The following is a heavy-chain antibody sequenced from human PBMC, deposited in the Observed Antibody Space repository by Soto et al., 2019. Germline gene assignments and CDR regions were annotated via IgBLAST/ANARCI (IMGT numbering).Heavy chain of an antibody. CDR1: GGTFSSYA. J-gene: IGHJ6*02. Sequence: QVQLVQSGAEVKKPGSSVKVSCKASGGTFSSYAISWVRQAPGQGLEWMGGIIPIFGTANYAQKFQGRVTITADESTSTAYMELSSVRSEDTAVYHCARRGITMVRGVNYYYYGMDVWGQGTTVTVSS. D-gene: IGHD3-10*01. CDR2: IIPIFGTA. CDR3: ARRGITMVRGVNYYYYGMDV. V-gene: IGHV1-69*01.